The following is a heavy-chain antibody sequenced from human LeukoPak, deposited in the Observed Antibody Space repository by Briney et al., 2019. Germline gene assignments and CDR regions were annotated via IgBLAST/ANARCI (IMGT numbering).Heavy chain of an antibody. CDR2: IYYSGST. CDR1: GGSISSSSYY. CDR3: ARSYVVPAAQGAFFDY. V-gene: IGHV4-39*07. D-gene: IGHD2-2*01. Sequence: SETLSLTCTVSGGSISSSSYYWGWIRQPPGKGLEWIGSIYYSGSTYYNPSLKSRVTISVDTSKNQFSLKLSSVTAADTAVYYCARSYVVPAAQGAFFDYWGQGTLVTVSS. J-gene: IGHJ4*02.